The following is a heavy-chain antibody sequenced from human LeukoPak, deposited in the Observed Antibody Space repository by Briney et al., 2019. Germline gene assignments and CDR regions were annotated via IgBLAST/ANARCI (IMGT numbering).Heavy chain of an antibody. J-gene: IGHJ4*02. V-gene: IGHV4-39*01. CDR2: IYYGGYT. D-gene: IGHD3-3*01. CDR3: QSRFLEWLLDY. CDR1: GGSISSNNYY. Sequence: SETLSLTCTVSGGSISSNNYYWGWIRQPPGQGLEWNGSIYYGGYTYYNPSLKSRVTISVDTSKNQFSLKLSSVTAADTAIYYCQSRFLEWLLDYWGQGTLVTVSS.